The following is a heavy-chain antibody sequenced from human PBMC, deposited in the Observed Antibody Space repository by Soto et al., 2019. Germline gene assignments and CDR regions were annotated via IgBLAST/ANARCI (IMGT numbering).Heavy chain of an antibody. CDR3: AGDARTADYDY. D-gene: IGHD3-16*01. CDR2: IHGTRSII. Sequence: EVQLVESGGGLVQPGGSLKLSCAVSGFTFSSHAMNWVRQAPGKGLEWVAYIHGTRSIIYYADSVKGRFTISRDNAKNSLYLQMDSLRDEDTALYYCAGDARTADYDYWGQGTLVTVSS. CDR1: GFTFSSHA. V-gene: IGHV3-48*02. J-gene: IGHJ4*02.